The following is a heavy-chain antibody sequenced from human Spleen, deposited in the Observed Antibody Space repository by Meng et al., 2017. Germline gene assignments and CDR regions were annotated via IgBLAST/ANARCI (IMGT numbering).Heavy chain of an antibody. V-gene: IGHV3-23*01. D-gene: IGHD3-10*01. CDR3: AKDRYGSGSYHY. CDR1: GFTFSNYA. CDR2: ISDSGGNT. Sequence: GESLKISCAASGFTFSNYAMSWVRQAPGKGLEWVSAISDSGGNTYSADSVKGRFTISRDNSKNMLYLQMNSLRAEDTAVYYCAKDRYGSGSYHYWGQGTLVTVSS. J-gene: IGHJ4*02.